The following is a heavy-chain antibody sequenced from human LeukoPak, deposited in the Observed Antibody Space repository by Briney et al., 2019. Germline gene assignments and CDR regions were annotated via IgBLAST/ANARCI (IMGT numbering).Heavy chain of an antibody. V-gene: IGHV4-59*01. CDR2: IYYSGST. CDR1: GGSISSYY. Sequence: SETLSLTCTVSGGSISSYYWSWIRQPAGKGLEWIGYIYYSGSTNYNPSLKSRVTISVDTSKNQFSLKLSSVTAADTAVYYCARAGGGGNSYGYNYWGQGTLVTVSS. CDR3: ARAGGGGNSYGYNY. J-gene: IGHJ4*02. D-gene: IGHD5-18*01.